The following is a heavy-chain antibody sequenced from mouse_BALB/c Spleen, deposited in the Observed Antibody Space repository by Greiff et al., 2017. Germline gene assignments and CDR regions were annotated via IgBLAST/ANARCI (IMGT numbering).Heavy chain of an antibody. D-gene: IGHD4-1*01. V-gene: IGHV3-2*02. CDR3: ARRLTGTGFDY. CDR2: ISYSGST. Sequence: VQLKESGPGLVKPSQSLSLTCTVTGYSITSDYAWNWIRQFPGNKLEWMGYISYSGSTSYNPSLKSRISITRDTSKNQFFLQLNSVTTEDTATYYCARRLTGTGFDYWGQGTTLTVSS. CDR1: GYSITSDYA. J-gene: IGHJ2*01.